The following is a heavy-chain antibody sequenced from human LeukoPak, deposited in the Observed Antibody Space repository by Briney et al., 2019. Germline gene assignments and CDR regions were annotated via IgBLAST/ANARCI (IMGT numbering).Heavy chain of an antibody. J-gene: IGHJ4*02. V-gene: IGHV3-66*01. CDR1: GFTVSSNY. CDR2: IYSGGST. Sequence: GGSLRLSCAASGFTVSSNYMSWVRQAPGKGLEWVSVIYSGGSTYYADSVKGRFTISRDNSKNTLYLQMNSLRAEDTAVYYCARDRLRYFDWLLPDYWGQGTLVTVSS. D-gene: IGHD3-9*01. CDR3: ARDRLRYFDWLLPDY.